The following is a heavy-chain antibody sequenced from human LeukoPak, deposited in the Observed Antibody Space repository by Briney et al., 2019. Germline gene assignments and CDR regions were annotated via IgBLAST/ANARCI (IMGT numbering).Heavy chain of an antibody. CDR2: ISGGGGRT. Sequence: PGGSLRLSCAVSGFTFSTYAMSWVRQSPGKGLEWVSGISGGGGRTYYADSVKGRFTISRENSNNTLFLQMNSLRVEDTAVYYCARDKRWQQVDVTDYWGQGSLATVSS. D-gene: IGHD6-13*01. CDR3: ARDKRWQQVDVTDY. J-gene: IGHJ4*02. CDR1: GFTFSTYA. V-gene: IGHV3-23*01.